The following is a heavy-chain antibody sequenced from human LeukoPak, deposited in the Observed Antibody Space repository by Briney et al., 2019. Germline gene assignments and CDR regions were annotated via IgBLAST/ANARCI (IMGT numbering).Heavy chain of an antibody. J-gene: IGHJ4*02. CDR3: TRGCGFTSCPADF. V-gene: IGHV3-74*01. Sequence: GGSLRLSCAASGFTFSSYWMHWVRQAPGKGLVWVSLISSDGSDISYADSVKGRFTISRDSAKNTLYLQMNSLRAEDTAVYFCTRGCGFTSCPADFWGLGTLVTVSS. CDR2: ISSDGSDI. CDR1: GFTFSSYW. D-gene: IGHD5-18*01.